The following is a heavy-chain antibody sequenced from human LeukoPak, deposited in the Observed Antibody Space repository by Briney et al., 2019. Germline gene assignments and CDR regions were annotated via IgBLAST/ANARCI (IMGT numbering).Heavy chain of an antibody. CDR3: ARVGAKDYYFDY. D-gene: IGHD1-26*01. Sequence: PSETLSLTCTVSGGSIFSYYWRWVRQPPGKGLEWIGYIYYSGSTNYNPSLKSRVTISVDTSKNQFSLKLSSVTAADTAVYYCARVGAKDYYFDYWGQGTLVTVSS. CDR2: IYYSGST. V-gene: IGHV4-59*01. CDR1: GGSIFSYY. J-gene: IGHJ4*02.